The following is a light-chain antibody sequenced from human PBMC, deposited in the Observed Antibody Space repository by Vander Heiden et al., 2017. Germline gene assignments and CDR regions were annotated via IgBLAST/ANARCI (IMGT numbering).Light chain of an antibody. CDR1: SSNIGAGYD. Sequence: QSVLTQPPSVSGAPGQRVTIPCTGSSSNIGAGYDVHWYQQLPGTAPKLLIYGNSNRPSGVPDRFSGSKSGTSASLAITGLQAEDEADYYCQSYDSSLSGSVFGGGTKLTDL. J-gene: IGLJ3*02. V-gene: IGLV1-40*01. CDR3: QSYDSSLSGSV. CDR2: GNS.